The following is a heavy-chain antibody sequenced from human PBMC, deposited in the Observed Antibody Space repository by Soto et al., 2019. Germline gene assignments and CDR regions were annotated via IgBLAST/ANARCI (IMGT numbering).Heavy chain of an antibody. CDR2: IYHSGST. V-gene: IGHV4-30-2*01. CDR1: GGSISSSSYY. D-gene: IGHD5-18*01. J-gene: IGHJ4*02. Sequence: SETLSLTCTVSGGSISSSSYYWSWIRQPPGKGLEWIGYIYHSGSTYYNPSLKSRVTISVDRSKNQFSLKLSSVTAADTAVYYCARVGILEMATALDYWGQGTLVTVSS. CDR3: ARVGILEMATALDY.